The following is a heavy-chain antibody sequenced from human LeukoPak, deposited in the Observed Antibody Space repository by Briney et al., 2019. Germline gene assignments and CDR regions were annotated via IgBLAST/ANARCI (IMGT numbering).Heavy chain of an antibody. Sequence: GGSLRLSCAASGYTFSSYTMNWVRQAPGKGLEWLSQISSTSSTIYYADSVKGRFTISRDNAENSLYLQMNSLRDEDTAVYYCANSRPFDVWGQGTMVTVSP. CDR2: ISSTSSTI. J-gene: IGHJ3*01. CDR3: ANSRPFDV. D-gene: IGHD2-21*01. CDR1: GYTFSSYT. V-gene: IGHV3-48*02.